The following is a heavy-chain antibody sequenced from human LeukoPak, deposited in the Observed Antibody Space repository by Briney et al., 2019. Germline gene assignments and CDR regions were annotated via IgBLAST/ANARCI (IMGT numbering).Heavy chain of an antibody. V-gene: IGHV1-69*04. CDR3: ARAVGATAGWFDP. CDR1: GYTFTSYA. CDR2: IIPILGIA. D-gene: IGHD1-26*01. J-gene: IGHJ5*02. Sequence: SVKVSCKASGYTFTSYAMNWVRQAPGQGLEWMGRIIPILGIANYAQKFQGRVTITADKSTSTAYMELSSLRSEDTAVYYCARAVGATAGWFDPWGQGTLVTVSS.